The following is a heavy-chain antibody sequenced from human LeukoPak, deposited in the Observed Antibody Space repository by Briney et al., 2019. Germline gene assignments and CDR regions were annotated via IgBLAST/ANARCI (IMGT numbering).Heavy chain of an antibody. V-gene: IGHV3-21*01. D-gene: IGHD1-26*01. CDR2: ISSSSSYI. CDR3: ARDEPNLYSGSLG. Sequence: GGSLRLSCAASGFTFSSYRMNWVRRAPGKGLEWVSSISSSSSYIYHADSVKGRFTISRDNAKNSLYLQMNSLRAEDTAVYYCARDEPNLYSGSLGWGQGTLVTVSS. CDR1: GFTFSSYR. J-gene: IGHJ4*02.